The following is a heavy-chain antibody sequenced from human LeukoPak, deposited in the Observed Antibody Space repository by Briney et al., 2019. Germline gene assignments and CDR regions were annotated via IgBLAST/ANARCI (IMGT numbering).Heavy chain of an antibody. CDR2: IYYSGST. J-gene: IGHJ4*01. CDR3: VKGDKYWALFDY. V-gene: IGHV4-31*03. D-gene: IGHD2/OR15-2a*01. Sequence: SQTLSLTCTVPGGSISSGGYYWSWIRQHPGKGLDWIGYIYYSGSTYYNPSLNCRVTISVYTSKNQFSLKLSSVTGADTAVYSCVKGDKYWALFDYWGQGNLVTVSS. CDR1: GGSISSGGYY.